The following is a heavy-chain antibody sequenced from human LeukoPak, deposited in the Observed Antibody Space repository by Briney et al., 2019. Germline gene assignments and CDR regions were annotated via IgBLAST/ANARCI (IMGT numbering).Heavy chain of an antibody. CDR1: GFTFSSYG. CDR2: ISGSGGST. CDR3: AKGDYSYGLTNFDY. J-gene: IGHJ4*02. D-gene: IGHD5-18*01. Sequence: GGTLRLSCAASGFTFSSYGMSWVRQAPGKGLEWVSTISGSGGSTYYADSVKGRFTISRDNSKNTLYLQMNSLRAEDTAVYYCAKGDYSYGLTNFDYWGQGTLVTVSS. V-gene: IGHV3-23*01.